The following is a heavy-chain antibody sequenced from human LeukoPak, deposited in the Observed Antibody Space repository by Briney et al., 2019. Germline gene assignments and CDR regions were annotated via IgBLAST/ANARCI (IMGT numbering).Heavy chain of an antibody. D-gene: IGHD3-10*01. V-gene: IGHV3-53*01. Sequence: GGSLRLSCAASGFTVSSNHMSWVRQAPGKGLEWVSVIYSGGSTYYADFVKGRFTISRDTSRNTLFLHMNSLGAEDTAVYYCATLYGSGSFWGQGTLVTVSS. CDR1: GFTVSSNH. CDR2: IYSGGST. J-gene: IGHJ4*02. CDR3: ATLYGSGSF.